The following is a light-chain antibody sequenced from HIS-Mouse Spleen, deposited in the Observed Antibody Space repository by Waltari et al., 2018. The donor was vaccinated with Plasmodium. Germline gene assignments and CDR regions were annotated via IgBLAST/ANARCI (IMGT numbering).Light chain of an antibody. CDR2: EGS. Sequence: QSALPQPASVSACQPGQSITISCPGTSSDVGSYNLVSWYQQHPGKAPKLMIYEGSKRPSGVSNRFSGSKSGNTASLTISGLQAEDEADYYCCSYAGSSTWVFGGGTKLTVL. V-gene: IGLV2-23*01. CDR3: CSYAGSSTWV. J-gene: IGLJ3*02. CDR1: SSDVGSYNL.